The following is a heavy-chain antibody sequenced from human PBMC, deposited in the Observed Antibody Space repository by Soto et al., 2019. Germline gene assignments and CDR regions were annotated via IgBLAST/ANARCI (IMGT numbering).Heavy chain of an antibody. Sequence: GGSLRLSCAASGFTFSNYAMTWVRQAPGKGLEWVSDVSSSGDGSNYADSVKGRFTISRDSSKNTLYLEMNSLRVEDTAVYYCAKADCGAIGCRRLDCWGQRTQVTVSS. CDR1: GFTFSNYA. D-gene: IGHD2-21*01. J-gene: IGHJ4*02. CDR3: AKADCGAIGCRRLDC. CDR2: VSSSGDGS. V-gene: IGHV3-23*01.